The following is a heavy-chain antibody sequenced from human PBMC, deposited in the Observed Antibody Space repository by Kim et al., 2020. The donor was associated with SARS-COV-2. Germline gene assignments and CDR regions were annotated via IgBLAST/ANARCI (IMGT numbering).Heavy chain of an antibody. V-gene: IGHV3-33*05. CDR1: GLTFSSYG. Sequence: GGSLRLSCAASGLTFSSYGMHWVRQAPGKGLEWVAVISYDGSNKYYADSVKGRFTISRDNSKNTLYLQMNSLRAEDTAVYYCAREGVHDYVWGSYRNSNFDYWGHGTLVTVSS. J-gene: IGHJ4*01. CDR2: ISYDGSNK. D-gene: IGHD3-16*02. CDR3: AREGVHDYVWGSYRNSNFDY.